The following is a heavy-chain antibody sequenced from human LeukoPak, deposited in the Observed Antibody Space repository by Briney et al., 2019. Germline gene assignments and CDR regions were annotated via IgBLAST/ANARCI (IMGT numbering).Heavy chain of an antibody. CDR2: ISYDGSNK. D-gene: IGHD2-15*01. Sequence: PGGSLRLSCAASGFPFSSYAMHWVRQPPGKGLEWVAVISYDGSNKCFADSVKGRFTISRDNSKNTLYLQMNSLRAEDTAVYYCARDRIVVVVAATGSIVVYYYGMDVWGQGTTVTVSS. V-gene: IGHV3-30*04. CDR1: GFPFSSYA. CDR3: ARDRIVVVVAATGSIVVYYYGMDV. J-gene: IGHJ6*02.